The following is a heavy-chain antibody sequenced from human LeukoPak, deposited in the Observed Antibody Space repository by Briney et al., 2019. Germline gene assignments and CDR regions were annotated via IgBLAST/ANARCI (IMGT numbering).Heavy chain of an antibody. D-gene: IGHD2-15*01. CDR2: TCYRSKWYY. V-gene: IGHV6-1*01. CDR1: GDSVSSNTAA. Sequence: QTLSLTCAISGDSVSSNTAAWNWVRQSPSRGLEWLGRTCYRSKWYYDYATSVSSRMAINPDTSKNLFSLQLNSVTPEDTAVYYCARDPGYYYAMDVWGQGTTVTVSS. J-gene: IGHJ6*02. CDR3: ARDPGYYYAMDV.